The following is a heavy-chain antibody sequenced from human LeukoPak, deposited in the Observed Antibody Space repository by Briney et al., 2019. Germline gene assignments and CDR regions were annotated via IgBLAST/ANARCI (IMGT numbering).Heavy chain of an antibody. Sequence: PGGSLRLSCAVSGFTFSSYSMNWVRQAPGKGLEWVSIIYSGGNTYYADSVKARFTISRDNSKNTVYLQVNSLRAEDTAVYYCAREQPPGIYFDYWGQGTPVTVSS. J-gene: IGHJ4*02. CDR1: GFTFSSYS. V-gene: IGHV3-53*01. D-gene: IGHD6-13*01. CDR2: IYSGGNT. CDR3: AREQPPGIYFDY.